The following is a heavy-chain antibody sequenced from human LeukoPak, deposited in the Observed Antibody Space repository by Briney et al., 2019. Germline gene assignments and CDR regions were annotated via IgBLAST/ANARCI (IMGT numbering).Heavy chain of an antibody. V-gene: IGHV4-30-4*08. D-gene: IGHD2-21*02. CDR1: GGSISSGDYY. J-gene: IGHJ4*02. CDR3: ARILSSTAIPLDY. Sequence: SETLSLTCTVSGGSISSGDYYWSWIRQPPGKGLEWIGYIYYSGSTYHNPSLKSRVTISVDTSKNQFSLKLSSVTAADTAAYYCARILSSTAIPLDYWGQGTLVTVSS. CDR2: IYYSGST.